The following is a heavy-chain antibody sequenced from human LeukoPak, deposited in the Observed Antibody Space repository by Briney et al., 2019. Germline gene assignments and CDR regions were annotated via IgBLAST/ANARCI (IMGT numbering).Heavy chain of an antibody. J-gene: IGHJ4*02. CDR3: LALGF. CDR1: GGSFSGYY. D-gene: IGHD5-12*01. Sequence: SETLSLTCAVYGGSFSGYYLNWIRQPPGKGLEWIGEINHSGNTNYNPSLKSQATMSLDTSKNHFSVKLTSVTSADTAVYYCLALGFWGQGTLVTVSS. CDR2: INHSGNT. V-gene: IGHV4-34*01.